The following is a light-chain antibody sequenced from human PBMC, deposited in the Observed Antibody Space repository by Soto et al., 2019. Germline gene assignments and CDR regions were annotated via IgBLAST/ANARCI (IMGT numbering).Light chain of an antibody. Sequence: QSALTQPASVSGSPGQSITISCTGTSRDVGGYKYVSWYQQHPGKAPKLMVYEVSNRPSGVSYRFSGSKSSNTASLTISGLQAEDEADYNCSSYTSRSSSVFGTGTKLTVL. CDR3: SSYTSRSSSV. J-gene: IGLJ1*01. V-gene: IGLV2-14*01. CDR2: EVS. CDR1: SRDVGGYKY.